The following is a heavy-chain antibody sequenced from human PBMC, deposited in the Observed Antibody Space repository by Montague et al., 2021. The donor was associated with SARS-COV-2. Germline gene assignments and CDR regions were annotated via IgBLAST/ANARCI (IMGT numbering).Heavy chain of an antibody. Sequence: SETRSLTCTVSGGSISNYYWSWIRQSPGKGLEWIAYMYYSGSTKYNPSLKSRATISVDTSKNQFSLTLSSMTAADTAVYYCARARGGTIFGVIAAYYGMDIWGQGTTVTVS. J-gene: IGHJ6*02. V-gene: IGHV4-59*01. CDR3: ARARGGTIFGVIAAYYGMDI. D-gene: IGHD3-3*01. CDR1: GGSISNYY. CDR2: MYYSGST.